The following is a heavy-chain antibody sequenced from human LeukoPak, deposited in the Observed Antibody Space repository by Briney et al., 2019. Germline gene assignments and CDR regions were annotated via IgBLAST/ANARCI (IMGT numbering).Heavy chain of an antibody. CDR3: AKDKSYNYNYMDV. CDR2: ISYDGSNK. CDR1: GFTFSSYG. Sequence: GGSLRLSCAASGFTFSSYGMHWVRQAPGKGLEWVAVISYDGSNKYYADSVKGRFTISRDNSKNTLYLQMNSLRAEDTAVYYCAKDKSYNYNYMDVWGKGTTVTVSS. J-gene: IGHJ6*03. V-gene: IGHV3-30*18.